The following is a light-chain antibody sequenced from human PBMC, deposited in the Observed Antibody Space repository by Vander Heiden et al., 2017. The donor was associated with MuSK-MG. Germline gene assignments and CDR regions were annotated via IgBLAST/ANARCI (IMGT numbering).Light chain of an antibody. CDR1: SSDSGGSNY. V-gene: IGLV2-14*03. J-gene: IGLJ1*01. CDR3: CSYTITGTGV. CDR2: DGS. Sequence: QSALTQPASVSGSPGQSITISCTGSSSDSGGSNYVSWFQQLPGKAPKLMIYDGSNRPSGISNRFSGLQAEDEADYYCCSYTITGTGVFGTGTKVTVL.